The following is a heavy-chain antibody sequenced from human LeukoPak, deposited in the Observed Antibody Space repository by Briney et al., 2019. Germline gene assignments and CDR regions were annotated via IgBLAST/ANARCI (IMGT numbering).Heavy chain of an antibody. D-gene: IGHD2-2*01. Sequence: GESLKISCKGSGFSFSTNWIGWVRQMPGKGLEWMGIIYPADSDTRYNSSLQGQVTISADKSISTAYLQWSSLKASDTAMYYCASTGPSTSYGDDAFDIWGQGTMVTVSS. CDR3: ASTGPSTSYGDDAFDI. CDR1: GFSFSTNW. J-gene: IGHJ3*02. CDR2: IYPADSDT. V-gene: IGHV5-51*01.